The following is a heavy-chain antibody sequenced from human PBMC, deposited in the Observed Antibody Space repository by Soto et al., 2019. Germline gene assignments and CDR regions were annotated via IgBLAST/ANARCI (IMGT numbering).Heavy chain of an antibody. V-gene: IGHV3-64D*06. CDR3: VKGEYYYDSSGYYPFDY. Sequence: GGSLRLSCSASGFTFSIYAMHWFRQAPGKGLEYVSSISINGGSTHYADSVKGRFTISRDNSKNTQYLQMSSLRADDTALYYCVKGEYYYDSSGYYPFDYWGQGTLVTLSS. D-gene: IGHD3-22*01. CDR2: ISINGGST. J-gene: IGHJ4*02. CDR1: GFTFSIYA.